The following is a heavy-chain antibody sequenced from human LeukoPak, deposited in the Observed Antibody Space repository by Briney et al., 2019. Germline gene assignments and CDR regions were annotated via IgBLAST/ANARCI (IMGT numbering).Heavy chain of an antibody. Sequence: SETLSLTCTVSGGSISSYYWSWIRQPAGKGLEWIGRIYTSGSTNYNPSLKSRVTMSVDTSKNQFSLKLSSVTAADTAVYYCARDWDYSGSFPEYDAFDIWGQGTMVTVSS. D-gene: IGHD1-26*01. V-gene: IGHV4-4*07. CDR2: IYTSGST. J-gene: IGHJ3*02. CDR1: GGSISSYY. CDR3: ARDWDYSGSFPEYDAFDI.